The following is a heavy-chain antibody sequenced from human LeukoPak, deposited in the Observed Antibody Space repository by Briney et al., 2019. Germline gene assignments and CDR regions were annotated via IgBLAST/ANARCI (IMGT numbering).Heavy chain of an antibody. J-gene: IGHJ4*02. CDR3: ARGGSAYHEYYFDS. D-gene: IGHD3-22*01. CDR1: GGSVNTYY. CDR2: IYISGIT. V-gene: IGHV4-4*07. Sequence: SETLSLTCTVSGGSVNTYYWSWIRQPAGKGLEWIGRIYISGITNYNPSLKSRVTMSVDTSKNQFPLNLSSVSAADTAVYYCARGGSAYHEYYFDSWGQGTLVTVSS.